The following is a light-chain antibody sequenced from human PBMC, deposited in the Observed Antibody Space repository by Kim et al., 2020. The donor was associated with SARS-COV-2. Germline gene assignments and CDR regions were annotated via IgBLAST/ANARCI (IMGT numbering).Light chain of an antibody. Sequence: QSALTQPASVSGSPGQSITISCTGTSSDVGRYNLVSWYQQHPGKAPKLMIYEVSTRPSGVSNRFSGSKSGNTASLTISGLQPEDEAEYYCCSYAGSTTHVVFGGGTQLTVL. CDR3: CSYAGSTTHVV. CDR2: EVS. V-gene: IGLV2-23*02. J-gene: IGLJ2*01. CDR1: SSDVGRYNL.